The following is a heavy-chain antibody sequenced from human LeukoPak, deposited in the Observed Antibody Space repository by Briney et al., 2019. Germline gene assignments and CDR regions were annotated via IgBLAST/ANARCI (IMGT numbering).Heavy chain of an antibody. CDR3: ASGGTGARKFYSDPFHY. J-gene: IGHJ4*02. CDR1: GFSVSSNY. D-gene: IGHD2-15*01. CDR2: LYSAGST. V-gene: IGHV3-53*01. Sequence: GGSLRLSCAASGFSVSSNYMSWVRQAPGGGLEWVSILYSAGSTYYTDSVRGRFTISRDTSKSTVCLQMNSLRAEDTAVYYCASGGTGARKFYSDPFHYWGQGTLVTVSS.